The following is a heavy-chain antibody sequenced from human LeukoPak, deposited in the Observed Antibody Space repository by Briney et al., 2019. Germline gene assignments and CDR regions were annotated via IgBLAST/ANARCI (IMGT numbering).Heavy chain of an antibody. D-gene: IGHD3-22*01. V-gene: IGHV1-3*01. Sequence: ASVKVSCKASGYTFTSYAMHWVRQAPGQRLEWMGWINAGNGNTKYSQKFQGRVTITRDTSASTAYMELSSLRSEDTAVYYCARDHDSSGYYSFFDYWGQGTLVTVSS. CDR1: GYTFTSYA. CDR3: ARDHDSSGYYSFFDY. J-gene: IGHJ4*02. CDR2: INAGNGNT.